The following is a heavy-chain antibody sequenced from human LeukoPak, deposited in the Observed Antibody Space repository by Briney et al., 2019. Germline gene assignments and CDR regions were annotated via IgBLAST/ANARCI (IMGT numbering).Heavy chain of an antibody. CDR1: GGTFSSYA. J-gene: IGHJ5*02. CDR2: IIPIFGTA. Sequence: SVKVSCKASGGTFSSYAISWVRQAPGQGLEWMGGIIPIFGTANYAQKFQGRVTITADESTSTAYMELSSLRSEDTAAYYCASRYGSGSYYKTNWFDPWGQGTLVTVSS. CDR3: ASRYGSGSYYKTNWFDP. V-gene: IGHV1-69*13. D-gene: IGHD3-10*01.